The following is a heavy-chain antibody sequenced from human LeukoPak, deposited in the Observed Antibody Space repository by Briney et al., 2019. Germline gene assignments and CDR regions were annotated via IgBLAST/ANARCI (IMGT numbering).Heavy chain of an antibody. D-gene: IGHD6-19*01. CDR3: TRVSGPVGQWLVNNY. Sequence: ASVKVSCKASGYTFTSYGISWVRQAPGQGLEWMGWISAYNGDTLYAQKFQGRVTMTTDTSTSTAYMELRSLRSDDTAIYYCTRVSGPVGQWLVNNYWGQGTLVTVSS. CDR2: ISAYNGDT. V-gene: IGHV1-18*01. CDR1: GYTFTSYG. J-gene: IGHJ4*02.